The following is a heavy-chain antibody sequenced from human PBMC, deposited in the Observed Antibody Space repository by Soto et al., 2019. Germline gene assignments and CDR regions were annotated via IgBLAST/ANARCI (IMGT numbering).Heavy chain of an antibody. CDR3: TRSSSTVTTLDY. J-gene: IGHJ4*02. D-gene: IGHD2-2*01. CDR2: IYHSGST. V-gene: IGHV4-30-2*01. Sequence: QLQLQESGSGLVKPSQTLSLTCAVSGGSISSGGYSWSWIRQPPGKGLEWVGYIYHSGSTYYNPSLKSRVTISIDRSKNQFSLKLSSVTAAVTAVYYCTRSSSTVTTLDYWGQGTLVTVSS. CDR1: GGSISSGGYS.